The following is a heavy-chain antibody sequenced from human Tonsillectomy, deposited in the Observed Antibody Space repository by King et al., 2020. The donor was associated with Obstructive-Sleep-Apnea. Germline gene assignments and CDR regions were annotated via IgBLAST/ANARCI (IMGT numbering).Heavy chain of an antibody. V-gene: IGHV3-74*01. CDR3: ARDSIDSSGDFDY. Sequence: VQLVQSGGGLVQPGGSLRLSCTASGFTFSSYWRHWVRQAPGKGLMWVSLINSDGSSATYADSVKGRLTISRDNVKNTLYLQMNSLRAEDTAVYYCARDSIDSSGDFDYWGQGTLVTVSS. D-gene: IGHD3-22*01. J-gene: IGHJ4*02. CDR1: GFTFSSYW. CDR2: INSDGSSA.